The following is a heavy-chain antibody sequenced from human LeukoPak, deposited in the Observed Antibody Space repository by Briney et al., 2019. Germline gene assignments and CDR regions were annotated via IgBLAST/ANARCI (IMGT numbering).Heavy chain of an antibody. J-gene: IGHJ4*02. CDR3: AKRVISPFDY. D-gene: IGHD2/OR15-2a*01. Sequence: GGSLRLFCAASGFTFSSYAMSWVRQAPGKGLEWVSAISGSGGSTYYAGSVKGRFTISRDNSKNTLYLQMNSLRAEDTAVYYCAKRVISPFDYWGQGTLVTVSS. CDR1: GFTFSSYA. CDR2: ISGSGGST. V-gene: IGHV3-23*01.